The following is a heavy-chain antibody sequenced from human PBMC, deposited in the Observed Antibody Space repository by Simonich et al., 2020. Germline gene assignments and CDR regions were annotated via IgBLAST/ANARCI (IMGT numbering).Heavy chain of an antibody. CDR3: ARGRLTGDKGAFDI. CDR2: INPISGGT. V-gene: IGHV1-2*07. J-gene: IGHJ3*02. D-gene: IGHD7-27*01. Sequence: QVQLVQSGAEVKKPGASGTVSCTASGDTFTGSYMNWVRQVPGQGLDGMGCINPISGGTNYAHKFQGRVTITRDTSISTAYMELSRLRSDDTAVYYCARGRLTGDKGAFDIWGQGTMVTVSS. CDR1: GDTFTGSY.